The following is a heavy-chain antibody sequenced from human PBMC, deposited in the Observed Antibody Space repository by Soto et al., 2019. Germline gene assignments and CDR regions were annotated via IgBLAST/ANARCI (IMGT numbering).Heavy chain of an antibody. CDR2: IYWNDDK. V-gene: IGHV2-5*01. CDR3: AHRLWDYDILTGYYGSTEFDY. D-gene: IGHD3-9*01. Sequence: SGPTLVNPTQTLTLTCTFSGFSLSTSGVGVGWIRQPPGKALEWLALIYWNDDKRYSPSLKSRLTITKDTSKNQVVLTMTNMDPVDTATYYCAHRLWDYDILTGYYGSTEFDYWGQGTLVTVSS. CDR1: GFSLSTSGVG. J-gene: IGHJ4*02.